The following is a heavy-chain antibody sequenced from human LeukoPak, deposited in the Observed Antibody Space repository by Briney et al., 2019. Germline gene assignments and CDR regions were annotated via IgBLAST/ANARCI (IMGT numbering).Heavy chain of an antibody. CDR3: ARERGRGRDSPWFDY. V-gene: IGHV3-43*01. CDR1: GFNFDRYT. J-gene: IGHJ4*02. CDR2: AGWAGGTT. D-gene: IGHD1-26*01. Sequence: GGSLRLSCATSGFNFDRYTIHWVRQAPGKGLEWVSLAGWAGGTTFYSDSVRGRFTISRDNSKNTLDLQMTGLRAEDTAVYYCARERGRGRDSPWFDYWGQGTLVTVSS.